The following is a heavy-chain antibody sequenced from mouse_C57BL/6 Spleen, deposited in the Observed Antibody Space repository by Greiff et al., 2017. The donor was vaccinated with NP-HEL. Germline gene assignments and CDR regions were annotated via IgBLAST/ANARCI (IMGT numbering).Heavy chain of an antibody. V-gene: IGHV1-61*01. J-gene: IGHJ2*01. D-gene: IGHD4-1*01. Sequence: QVQLQQSGAELVRPGSSVKLSCKASGYTFTSYWMGWVKQRPGQGLEWIGNIYPSDSETPYNQKFKDKATLTVSKSSSTAYMQLSSLTSDDSAVYCGARLSNWDDFDDWGQGTTLTVSS. CDR2: IYPSDSET. CDR1: GYTFTSYW. CDR3: ARLSNWDDFDD.